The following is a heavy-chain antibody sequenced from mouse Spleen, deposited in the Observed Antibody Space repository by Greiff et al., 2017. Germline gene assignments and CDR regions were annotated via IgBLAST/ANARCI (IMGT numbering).Heavy chain of an antibody. Sequence: DVKLVESGGGLVKPGGSLKLSCAASGFTFSSYAMSWVRQTPEKRLEWVATISSGGSYTYYPDSVKGRFTISSDNANNTLYLQMSSLRSDDTALYYCARKYDKNFFDYWGQGTSVTVSS. CDR2: ISSGGSYT. J-gene: IGHJ4*01. V-gene: IGHV5-9-1*01. CDR3: ARKYDKNFFDY. CDR1: GFTFSSYA. D-gene: IGHD2-12*01.